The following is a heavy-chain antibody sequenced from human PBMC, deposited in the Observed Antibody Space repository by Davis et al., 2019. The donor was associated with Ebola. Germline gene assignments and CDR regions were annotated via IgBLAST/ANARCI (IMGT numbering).Heavy chain of an antibody. J-gene: IGHJ3*02. CDR2: IYPSDSDA. CDR1: GYRLSDYW. D-gene: IGHD4-11*01. Sequence: GESLKISCETSGYRLSDYWIAWVRQVPGKGLEWMGTIYPSDSDARYSPSFQGQVTMSVDKSIGAAYLQWSSLKPSDTAIYYCARRGTVTTNAFGIWGQGTMVTVSS. CDR3: ARRGTVTTNAFGI. V-gene: IGHV5-51*01.